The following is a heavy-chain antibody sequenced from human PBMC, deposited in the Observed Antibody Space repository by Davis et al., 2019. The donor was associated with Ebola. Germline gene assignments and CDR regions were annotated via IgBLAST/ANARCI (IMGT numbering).Heavy chain of an antibody. CDR3: TTTAFIAAASRKIDY. Sequence: PGGSLRLSCAASGFTFSNAWMSWVRQAPGKGLEWVGRIKSKTDGGTTDYAAPVKGRFTISRDDSKNTLYLQMNSLKTEDTAVYYCTTTAFIAAASRKIDYWGQGTLVTVSS. CDR1: GFTFSNAW. V-gene: IGHV3-15*01. D-gene: IGHD6-13*01. J-gene: IGHJ4*02. CDR2: IKSKTDGGTT.